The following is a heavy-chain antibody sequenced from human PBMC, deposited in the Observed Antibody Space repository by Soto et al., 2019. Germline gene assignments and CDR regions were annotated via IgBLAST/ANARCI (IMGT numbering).Heavy chain of an antibody. CDR1: GDTFSDYY. J-gene: IGHJ4*02. CDR2: VNPSGGHT. V-gene: IGHV1-46*01. Sequence: QVQLMQSGAEVKKPGASVKVSCKASGDTFSDYYIHWVRQAPGQGLEWMGTVNPSGGHTTYSQHYLGRVTMTRDTSTSTRHMELTSLTSEETTVYYCARGGHVVVVTAVLDYWGQGPLVTFSS. CDR3: ARGGHVVVVTAVLDY. D-gene: IGHD2-21*02.